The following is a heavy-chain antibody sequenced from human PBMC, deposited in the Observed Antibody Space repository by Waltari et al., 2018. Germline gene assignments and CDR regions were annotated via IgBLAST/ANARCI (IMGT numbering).Heavy chain of an antibody. CDR2: MWFDGSYK. D-gene: IGHD2-2*02. J-gene: IGHJ4*02. CDR1: GFTFSNFG. V-gene: IGHV3-30*02. Sequence: QVNLVESGGGVVQPGGSLRLSCATSGFTFSNFGMHWVRQAPGKGLEWVALMWFDGSYKFYADSVSGRFTISRDNSARTLYLDMDSLRLDDTAMYYCAKDAFGNTYLDFWGQGTLVTVSS. CDR3: AKDAFGNTYLDF.